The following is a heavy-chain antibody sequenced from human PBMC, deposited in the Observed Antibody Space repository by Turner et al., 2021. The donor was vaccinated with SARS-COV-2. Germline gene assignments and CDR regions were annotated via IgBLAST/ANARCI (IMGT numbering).Heavy chain of an antibody. J-gene: IGHJ4*02. V-gene: IGHV3-23*01. D-gene: IGHD3-22*01. Sequence: EVQLLESGGGLVQPGGSLRLSCAASGSTFSNYAMTWVRQTPGKGLEWVSGISGSSFTTYYADPAKGRFTISRDNAKNTLYLQMNSLRVEDTAVYYCAKRDFADSNGYAPLFDYWGQGTLVTVSS. CDR3: AKRDFADSNGYAPLFDY. CDR2: ISGSSFTT. CDR1: GSTFSNYA.